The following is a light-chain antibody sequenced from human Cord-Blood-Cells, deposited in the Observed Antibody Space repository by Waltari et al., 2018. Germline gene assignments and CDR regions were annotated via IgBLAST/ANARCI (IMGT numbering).Light chain of an antibody. V-gene: IGLV2-8*01. Sequence: QSALTQPPPASGSPGQSVPIPFHGTSSAVGGYNFVSWYQQHPGKAPKLMIYEVSTRPSGVPDRFSGSKSANTASLTVSGLQAEDEADYYCSSYAGSNKGVFGGGTKLTVL. CDR2: EVS. CDR3: SSYAGSNKGV. J-gene: IGLJ2*01. CDR1: SSAVGGYNF.